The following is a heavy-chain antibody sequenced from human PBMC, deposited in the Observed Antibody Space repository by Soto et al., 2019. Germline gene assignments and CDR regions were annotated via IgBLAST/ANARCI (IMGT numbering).Heavy chain of an antibody. D-gene: IGHD3-22*01. CDR2: IYPGDSDT. CDR3: ASQPSSTYYFDFCGYYYRATVYYFDY. V-gene: IGHV5-51*01. Sequence: PGESLKISCKGSGYSFTSYWIGWVRQMPGKGLEWMGIIYPGDSDTRYSPSFQGQVTISADKSISTAYLQWSSLKASDTAMYYCASQPSSTYYFDFCGYYYRATVYYFDYWGQGTLVTVSS. CDR1: GYSFTSYW. J-gene: IGHJ4*02.